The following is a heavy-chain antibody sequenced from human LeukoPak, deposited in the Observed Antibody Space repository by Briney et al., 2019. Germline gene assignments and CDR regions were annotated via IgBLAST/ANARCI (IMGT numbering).Heavy chain of an antibody. J-gene: IGHJ6*02. V-gene: IGHV4-39*01. CDR3: ARYWSVQGHGMDV. Sequence: SETLSLTCTVSGGSISSSSYYWGWIRQPPGKGLEWIGSIYYSGSTYYNPSLKSRVTISVDTSKNQFSLRLSSVTAADTAVYYCARYWSVQGHGMDVWGQGTTVTVSS. D-gene: IGHD3-3*01. CDR1: GGSISSSSYY. CDR2: IYYSGST.